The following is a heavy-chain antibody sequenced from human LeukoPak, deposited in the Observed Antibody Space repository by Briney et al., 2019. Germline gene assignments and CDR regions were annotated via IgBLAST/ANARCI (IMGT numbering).Heavy chain of an antibody. CDR2: MNPNSGNT. CDR3: ARGRGVVRGRDAFDI. D-gene: IGHD1-26*01. Sequence: ASVKVSCKASGYTFTSYDINWVRQATGQGLEWMGWMNPNSGNTGYAQKFQGRVTMTRNTSISTAYMELSSLRSGDTAVYYCARGRGVVRGRDAFDIWGQGTMVTVSS. CDR1: GYTFTSYD. J-gene: IGHJ3*02. V-gene: IGHV1-8*01.